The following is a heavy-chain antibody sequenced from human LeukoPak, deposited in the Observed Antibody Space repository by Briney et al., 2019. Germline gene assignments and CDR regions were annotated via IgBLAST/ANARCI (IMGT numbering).Heavy chain of an antibody. CDR3: ARGRGYDYPPLDY. Sequence: ASVKVSCKASGYTFTSYYMHWVRQAPGQGLEWMGIINPSGGSTSYAQKFQGRVTITADESTSTAYMELSSLRSEDTAVYYCARGRGYDYPPLDYWGQGTLVTVSS. CDR2: INPSGGST. D-gene: IGHD5-12*01. CDR1: GYTFTSYY. J-gene: IGHJ4*02. V-gene: IGHV1-46*01.